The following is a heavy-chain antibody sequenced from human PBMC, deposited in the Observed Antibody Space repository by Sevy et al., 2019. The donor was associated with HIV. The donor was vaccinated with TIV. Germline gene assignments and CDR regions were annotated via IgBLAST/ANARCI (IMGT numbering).Heavy chain of an antibody. J-gene: IGHJ4*02. D-gene: IGHD3-10*01. V-gene: IGHV3-30*18. Sequence: GGSLRLSCAASGFTFNKYGMHWVRQAPGKGLEWVAVISFDGSNKYYADSLKGRFTTSRDNSNNKVYLQMNSLRSEDTAVYYCAKAAKDYGSGNYYTGVGYWGQGTLVTVSS. CDR3: AKAAKDYGSGNYYTGVGY. CDR2: ISFDGSNK. CDR1: GFTFNKYG.